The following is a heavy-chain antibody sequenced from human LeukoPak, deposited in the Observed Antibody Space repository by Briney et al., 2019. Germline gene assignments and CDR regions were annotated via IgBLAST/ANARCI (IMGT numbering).Heavy chain of an antibody. D-gene: IGHD1-26*01. Sequence: RASVKVSCKASGYTFTGYYMHWVRQAPGQGLEWMRWINPNSGGTNYAQKFQGRVTMTRDTSISTAYMELSRLRSDDTAVYYCARDGPNRGSYLDTNFDYWGQRTLVTVSS. CDR3: ARDGPNRGSYLDTNFDY. CDR1: GYTFTGYY. J-gene: IGHJ4*02. CDR2: INPNSGGT. V-gene: IGHV1-2*02.